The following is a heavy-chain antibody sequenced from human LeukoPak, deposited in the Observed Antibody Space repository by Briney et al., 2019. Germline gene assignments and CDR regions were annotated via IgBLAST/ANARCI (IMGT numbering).Heavy chain of an antibody. J-gene: IGHJ4*02. CDR3: ARRQEDFFPWFDY. CDR1: GGSISRSSYY. CDR2: IYYSGST. V-gene: IGHV4-39*01. Sequence: PSETLSLTCSVSGGSISRSSYYWGWIRQPPGKGLEWIGSIYYSGSTYYNPSLKSRVTISVDTSKNQFSLNLSSVTAADTAVYYCARRQEDFFPWFDYWGQGILVTVSS. D-gene: IGHD2/OR15-2a*01.